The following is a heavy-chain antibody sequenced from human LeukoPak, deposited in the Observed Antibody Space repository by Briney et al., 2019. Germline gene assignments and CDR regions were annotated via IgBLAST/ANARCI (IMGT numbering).Heavy chain of an antibody. CDR1: GFIFSSYG. Sequence: GGSLRLSCAASGFIFSSYGMHWVRQAPGKGLEWVAVIWYDGSNKYYADSVKGRFTISRDNSKNTLYLQMNSLRAEDTAVYYCAREGGGDGPFDYWGQGTLVTVSS. J-gene: IGHJ4*02. D-gene: IGHD3-10*01. CDR3: AREGGGDGPFDY. CDR2: IWYDGSNK. V-gene: IGHV3-33*01.